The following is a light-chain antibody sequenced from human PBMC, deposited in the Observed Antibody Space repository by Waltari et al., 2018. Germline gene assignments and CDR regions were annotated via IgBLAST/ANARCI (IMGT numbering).Light chain of an antibody. CDR2: MND. Sequence: QSVLPQPASASGAPGQRATIPCSGSATTPGREYVHWYRQPPGTAPKLLIYMNDQRPSGVPDRFSGSQSGTSASLAISGLRSEDEADYYCAAWDDSLSGRVMIGGGTKLTVL. J-gene: IGLJ2*01. V-gene: IGLV1-47*01. CDR1: ATTPGREY. CDR3: AAWDDSLSGRVM.